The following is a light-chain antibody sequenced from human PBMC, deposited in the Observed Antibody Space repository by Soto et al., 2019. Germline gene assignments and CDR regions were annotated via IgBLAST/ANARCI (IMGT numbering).Light chain of an antibody. CDR3: QSYESSPSGYV. V-gene: IGLV1-40*01. J-gene: IGLJ1*01. CDR2: GDT. Sequence: QSVLTPPPSVSGAPGQRVTISCTGSSSSIGAGYDVHWYQQLPGTAPKLLIYGDTNRPSGVPDRFSGSKSATSASLAITGLQAEDEADYYCQSYESSPSGYVFGTGTKVTVL. CDR1: SSSIGAGYD.